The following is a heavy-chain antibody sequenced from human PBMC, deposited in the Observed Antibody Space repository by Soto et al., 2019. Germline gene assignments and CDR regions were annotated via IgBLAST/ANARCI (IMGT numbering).Heavy chain of an antibody. CDR2: IIPIFGTA. D-gene: IGHD5-18*01. CDR1: GGTFSSYA. V-gene: IGHV1-69*13. Sequence: SVKVSCKASGGTFSSYAISWVRQAPGQGLEWMGGIIPIFGTANYAQKFQGRVTITADESTSTAYMELSSLRSEDTAVYYCARSVDTAMGSFDYWGQGTLVTVSS. CDR3: ARSVDTAMGSFDY. J-gene: IGHJ4*02.